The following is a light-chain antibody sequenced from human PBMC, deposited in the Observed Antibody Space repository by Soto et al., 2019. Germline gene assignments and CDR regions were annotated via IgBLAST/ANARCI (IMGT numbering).Light chain of an antibody. J-gene: IGKJ4*01. V-gene: IGKV3-15*01. CDR2: GAS. CDR3: QHYNNWPLT. CDR1: QSVSSN. Sequence: EIVMTQSPATLSVSPGERATLSCRASQSVSSNLAWYQQKPSQAPRLLIYGASTRATDIPARFSGSGSGTAFTLTISSLQSEDFAVYYCQHYNNWPLTFGGGTKVEI.